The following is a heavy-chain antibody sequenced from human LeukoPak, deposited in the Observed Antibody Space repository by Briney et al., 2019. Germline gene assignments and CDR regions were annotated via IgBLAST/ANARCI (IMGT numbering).Heavy chain of an antibody. CDR3: AREDYDILTGYLTDFDY. CDR1: GGSISSGGYY. D-gene: IGHD3-9*01. Sequence: SETLSLTCTVSGGSISSGGYYWSWIRHHPGKGLEWIGYIYYSGSTYYHPSLKSRVTISVDTSKNEFSLKLSSVTGADTAVYYCAREDYDILTGYLTDFDYWGQGTLVTVSS. J-gene: IGHJ4*02. CDR2: IYYSGST. V-gene: IGHV4-31*03.